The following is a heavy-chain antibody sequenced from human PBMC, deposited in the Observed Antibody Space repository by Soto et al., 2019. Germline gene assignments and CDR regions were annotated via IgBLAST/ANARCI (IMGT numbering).Heavy chain of an antibody. J-gene: IGHJ4*02. CDR3: ARGSPWITSGLFDY. V-gene: IGHV3-64*01. Sequence: PGGSLRLSCAASGFTFSSYAMHWVRQAPGKGLEYVSAISSNGGSTYYANSVKGRFTISRDNSKNTLYLQMGSLRAEDMAVYYCARGSPWITSGLFDYWGQGTLVTVSS. CDR2: ISSNGGST. D-gene: IGHD5-12*01. CDR1: GFTFSSYA.